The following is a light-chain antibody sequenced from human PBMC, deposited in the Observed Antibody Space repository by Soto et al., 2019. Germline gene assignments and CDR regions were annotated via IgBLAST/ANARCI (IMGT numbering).Light chain of an antibody. Sequence: EVVLTQSPATLSVSPGDRATLSCRASQYIGSAVAWYHQRSGQAPRLLVYHTSNRATGIPDRFSASGSGADFTLTISSLEPEDFAVYYCQQRSSWPITFGQGTRLEI. CDR1: QYIGSA. CDR3: QQRSSWPIT. V-gene: IGKV3-11*01. CDR2: HTS. J-gene: IGKJ5*01.